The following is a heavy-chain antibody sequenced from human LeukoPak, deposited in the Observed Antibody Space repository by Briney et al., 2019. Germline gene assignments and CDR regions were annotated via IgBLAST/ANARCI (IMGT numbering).Heavy chain of an antibody. V-gene: IGHV1-69*13. CDR1: GGTFSSYA. CDR2: IIPIFGTA. CDR3: ARSGYYDSSGYTFDY. J-gene: IGHJ4*02. D-gene: IGHD3-22*01. Sequence: ASVKVSCKASGGTFSSYAISWVRQAPGQGLEWMGGIIPIFGTANYAQKFQGRVTITADESTSTAYMELSSLRSEDTAVYYCARSGYYDSSGYTFDYWGQGTLVTVSS.